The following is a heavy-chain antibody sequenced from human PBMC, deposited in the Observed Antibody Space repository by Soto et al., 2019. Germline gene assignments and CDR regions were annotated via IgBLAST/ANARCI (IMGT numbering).Heavy chain of an antibody. J-gene: IGHJ3*02. Sequence: LRLSCAASGFTFSSYAMSWVRQAPGKGLEWVSAISGSGGSTYYADSVKGRFTISRDNSKNTLYLQMNSLRAEDTAVYYCAKDGPNPRPVLRYFDWRGAFDIWGQGTMVTVSS. CDR3: AKDGPNPRPVLRYFDWRGAFDI. V-gene: IGHV3-23*01. CDR1: GFTFSSYA. D-gene: IGHD3-9*01. CDR2: ISGSGGST.